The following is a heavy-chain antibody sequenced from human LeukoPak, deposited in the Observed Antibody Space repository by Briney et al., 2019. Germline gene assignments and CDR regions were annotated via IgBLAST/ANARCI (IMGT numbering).Heavy chain of an antibody. CDR2: INSDGSTT. CDR1: GFTFSSYW. D-gene: IGHD5-12*01. V-gene: IGHV3-74*01. CDR3: AKTPVATIRYFDY. J-gene: IGHJ4*02. Sequence: GGSLRLSCAASGFTFSSYWMHWVRQAPGKGPVWVSRINSDGSTTNYADSVKGRFTISRDNAKNTLYLQMNSLRAEDTAVYYCAKTPVATIRYFDYWGQGTMVTVSS.